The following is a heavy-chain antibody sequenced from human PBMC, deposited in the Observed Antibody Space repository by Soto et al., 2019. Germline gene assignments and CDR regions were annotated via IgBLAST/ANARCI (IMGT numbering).Heavy chain of an antibody. CDR1: GFTFSSYA. CDR3: ARDRSMVVVVPGY. J-gene: IGHJ4*02. D-gene: IGHD2-2*01. CDR2: ISHDGGNH. V-gene: IGHV3-30-3*01. Sequence: QVHLVESGGGVVQPGRSLRLSCAASGFTFSSYAMHWVRQAPGKGLEWVALISHDGGNHYYADSVKGRFTISRDNSKNMVYLQINSLRVDDTAVYYCARDRSMVVVVPGYWCQGTLVTVSS.